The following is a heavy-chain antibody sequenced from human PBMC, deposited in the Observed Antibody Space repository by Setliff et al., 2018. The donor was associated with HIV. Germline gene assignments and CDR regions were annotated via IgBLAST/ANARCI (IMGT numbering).Heavy chain of an antibody. CDR2: IIPFFGTA. V-gene: IGHV1-69*13. CDR3: ARGGSITLINYFDT. Sequence: GASVKVSCKTSGGIFEHYAMSWVRQAPGQGLEWMGGIIPFFGTALHAPKFQGRLTITANEFASTAYLEVTGLTSEDTAVYYCARGGSITLINYFDTWGQGTPVTVSS. D-gene: IGHD3-10*01. J-gene: IGHJ5*02. CDR1: GGIFEHYA.